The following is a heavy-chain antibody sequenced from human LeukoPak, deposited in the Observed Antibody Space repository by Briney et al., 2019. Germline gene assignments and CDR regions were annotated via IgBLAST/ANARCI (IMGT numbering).Heavy chain of an antibody. CDR3: AKLLYSSSWHAFDI. V-gene: IGHV3-30-3*02. CDR2: ISYDGSNK. D-gene: IGHD6-13*01. CDR1: GFTFSSYA. J-gene: IGHJ3*02. Sequence: GGSLRLSCAASGFTFSSYAMHWVRQAPGKGLEWVAVISYDGSNKYYADSVKGRFTISRDNSKNTLYLQMNSLRAEDTAVYYCAKLLYSSSWHAFDIWGQGTMVTVSS.